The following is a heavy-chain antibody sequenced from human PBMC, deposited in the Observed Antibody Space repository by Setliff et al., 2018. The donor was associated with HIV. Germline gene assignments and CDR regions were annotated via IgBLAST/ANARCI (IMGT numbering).Heavy chain of an antibody. J-gene: IGHJ4*02. V-gene: IGHV3-74*03. D-gene: IGHD3-22*01. CDR2: LNSDGSST. CDR1: GFTFSNYG. Sequence: GGSLRLSCAASGFTFSNYGMHWVRQAPGKGLVWVSCLNSDGSSTTYADSVKGRFTISRDNAKNTVYLQMNSLRVEDTAVYYCAKGPYSSGRYDNYLDYWGQGALVTVSS. CDR3: AKGPYSSGRYDNYLDY.